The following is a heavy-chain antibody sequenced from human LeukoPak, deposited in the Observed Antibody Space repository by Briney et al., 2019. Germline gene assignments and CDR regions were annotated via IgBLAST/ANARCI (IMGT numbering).Heavy chain of an antibody. J-gene: IGHJ4*02. CDR1: GFTFSSYA. D-gene: IGHD5-12*01. Sequence: GGSLRLSCTASGFTFSSYAMSWVRQAPGEGLEWVSGISGSGGDTYYADSVKGRFTISRDNSKNTLYMQMNSLRAEDTAVYYCARAEGYTGYDPNFDSWGQGTLVTVSS. CDR2: ISGSGGDT. CDR3: ARAEGYTGYDPNFDS. V-gene: IGHV3-23*01.